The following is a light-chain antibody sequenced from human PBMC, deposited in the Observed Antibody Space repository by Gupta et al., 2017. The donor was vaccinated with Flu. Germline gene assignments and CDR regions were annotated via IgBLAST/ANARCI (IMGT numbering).Light chain of an antibody. CDR2: EVS. CDR1: SSDVGGDNY. CDR3: SSYTSSSTPHVV. Sequence: QSALTQPASVSGSPGQSTTISCTGPSSDVGGDNYVSWYHQHPDKAPNLMIYEVSNRPSGVANRFSGSKSGNTASLTISGLQDEDEADYYCSSYTSSSTPHVVFGGGTKLTVL. J-gene: IGLJ2*01. V-gene: IGLV2-14*01.